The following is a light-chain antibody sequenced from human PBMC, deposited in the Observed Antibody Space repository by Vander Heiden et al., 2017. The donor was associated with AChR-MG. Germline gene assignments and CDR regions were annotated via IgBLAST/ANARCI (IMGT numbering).Light chain of an antibody. CDR3: QQSSSYPPA. V-gene: IGKV1-13*02. J-gene: IGKJ4*01. CDR2: DAS. Sequence: AIQMTQSPSSLSASVGDRVTITCRASQDISSALIWYQQKPGKVPKVLIYDASSLVSGVPSRFSGSGSGTEFTLTISSLQPEDFATYHCQQSSSYPPAFGAGTKVEIK. CDR1: QDISSA.